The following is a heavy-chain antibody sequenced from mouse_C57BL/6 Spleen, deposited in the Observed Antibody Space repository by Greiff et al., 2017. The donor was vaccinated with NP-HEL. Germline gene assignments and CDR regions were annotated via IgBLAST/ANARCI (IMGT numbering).Heavy chain of an antibody. Sequence: QVQLQQPGAELVKPGASVKLSCKASGYTFTSYWMHWVKQRPGQGLEWIGMIHPNSGSTNYNEKFKSKATLTVDKSSSTAYMQLSSLTSEDSAVYYCARGGDDYDSFAYWGQGTLVTVSA. CDR1: GYTFTSYW. J-gene: IGHJ3*01. D-gene: IGHD2-4*01. CDR2: IHPNSGST. V-gene: IGHV1-64*01. CDR3: ARGGDDYDSFAY.